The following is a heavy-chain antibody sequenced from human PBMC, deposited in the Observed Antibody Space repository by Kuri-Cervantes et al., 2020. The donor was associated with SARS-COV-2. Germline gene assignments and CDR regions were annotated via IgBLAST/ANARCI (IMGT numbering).Heavy chain of an antibody. CDR3: AREDYDFWRSPYYYYMDV. CDR1: GFTFSSYS. Sequence: GGSLKISCAASGFTFSSYSMNWVRQAPGKGLEWVSSISSSSSYIYYADSVKGRFTISRDNAKNSLYLQMNSLRAEDTAVYYCAREDYDFWRSPYYYYMDVWGKGTTVTVSS. J-gene: IGHJ6*03. D-gene: IGHD3-3*01. CDR2: ISSSSSYI. V-gene: IGHV3-21*01.